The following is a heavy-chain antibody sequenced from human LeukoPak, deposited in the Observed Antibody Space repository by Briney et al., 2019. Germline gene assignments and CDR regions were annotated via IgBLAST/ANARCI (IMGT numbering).Heavy chain of an antibody. CDR2: FDPEDGET. CDR3: ATDTRRRYDFWSGYPNFDY. D-gene: IGHD3-3*01. J-gene: IGHJ4*02. CDR1: GYTLTELS. V-gene: IGHV1-24*01. Sequence: ASVKVSCKVSGYTLTELSMHWVRQAPGKGLEWMGGFDPEDGETIYAQKFQGRVTMTEDTSTDTAYMELSSLRSEDTAVHYCATDTRRRYDFWSGYPNFDYWGQGTLVTVSS.